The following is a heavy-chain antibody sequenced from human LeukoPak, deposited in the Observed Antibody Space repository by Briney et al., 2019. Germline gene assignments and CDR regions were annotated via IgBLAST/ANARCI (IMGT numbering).Heavy chain of an antibody. CDR1: GITFSNYA. V-gene: IGHV3-23*01. D-gene: IGHD3-3*01. Sequence: GGSLRLSCAASGITFSNYAMTWVRQAPGKGLEWVAAIRGNGATTHYADSVKGRFTISRDNAKNSLYLQMNSLRAEDTAVYYCARDRPNAFWSGYATLYGMDVWGQGTTVTASS. CDR2: IRGNGATT. J-gene: IGHJ6*02. CDR3: ARDRPNAFWSGYATLYGMDV.